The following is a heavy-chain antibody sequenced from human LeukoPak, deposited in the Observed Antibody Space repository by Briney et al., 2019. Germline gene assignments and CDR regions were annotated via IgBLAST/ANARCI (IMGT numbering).Heavy chain of an antibody. V-gene: IGHV3-9*01. CDR2: ISWSGGNI. J-gene: IGHJ4*02. D-gene: IGHD4-23*01. CDR1: GFTFDDYG. CDR3: AKTDEYSGNGDFYH. Sequence: GGSLRLSCAASGFTFDDYGMHWVRQAPGKGLEWVSCISWSGGNIGYADSVKGRFTISRDNAKTSLYLQMNSLRADDTALYYCAKTDEYSGNGDFYHWGQGTLVTVSS.